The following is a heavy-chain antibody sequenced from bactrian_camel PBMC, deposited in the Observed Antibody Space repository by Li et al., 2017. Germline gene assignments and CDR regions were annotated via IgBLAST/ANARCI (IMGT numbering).Heavy chain of an antibody. CDR1: GHTDSIDSLIT. Sequence: HVQLVESGGDSVQAGGTLRLSCVASGHTDSIDSLITMGWLRQAPGKEREGVAVIDRDGTTAYADSVKGRFTISKDIPKDTVYLHMNSLKPEDTARYICKCGLGYRAYWGRGTQVTVS. CDR3: KCGLGYRAY. V-gene: IGHV3S53*01. J-gene: IGHJ4*01. D-gene: IGHD2*01. CDR2: IDRDGTT.